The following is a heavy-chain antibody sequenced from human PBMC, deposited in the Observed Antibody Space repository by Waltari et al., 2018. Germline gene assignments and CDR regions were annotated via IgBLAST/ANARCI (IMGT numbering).Heavy chain of an antibody. Sequence: EVQLAESGGGLVQPAGLLRLSCVVSGFTFSDYYLAWVRHAPGKGLEWVARSRNKANSYTTEYAASVKGRFTISRDDSKNSLNLQMNSLETDDTAVYFCARAFQYGGTSHFDDWGQGTLVTVSS. CDR2: SRNKANSYTT. V-gene: IGHV3-72*01. CDR3: ARAFQYGGTSHFDD. CDR1: GFTFSDYY. J-gene: IGHJ4*02. D-gene: IGHD1-26*01.